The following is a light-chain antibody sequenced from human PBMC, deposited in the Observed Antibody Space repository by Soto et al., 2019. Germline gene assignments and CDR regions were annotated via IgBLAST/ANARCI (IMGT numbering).Light chain of an antibody. Sequence: EIVMTQSPATLSVSPGERATLSCRASQSVSSSYLAWYQQKPGQAPRLLIYGASTRATGIPARFSGSGSGTEFTLTISSLQSEDFAVYYCQQYNNWPPKWTFGQGTKVDIK. CDR2: GAS. CDR3: QQYNNWPPKWT. V-gene: IGKV3-15*01. CDR1: QSVSSSY. J-gene: IGKJ1*01.